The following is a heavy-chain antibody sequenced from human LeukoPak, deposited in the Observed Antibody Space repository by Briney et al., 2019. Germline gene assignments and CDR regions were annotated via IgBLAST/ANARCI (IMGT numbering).Heavy chain of an antibody. CDR1: GFTFNSFW. CDR3: ANPPTVTSFDY. CDR2: INSDGIRT. J-gene: IGHJ4*02. V-gene: IGHV3-74*01. D-gene: IGHD4-11*01. Sequence: GGSLRLSCAASGFTFNSFWMYWVRQVPGKGLLWVVRINSDGIRTSHADSVQGRFTISRDNSKNTRYLQMNRLRADDTAVYYCANPPTVTSFDYWGQGTLVTVSS.